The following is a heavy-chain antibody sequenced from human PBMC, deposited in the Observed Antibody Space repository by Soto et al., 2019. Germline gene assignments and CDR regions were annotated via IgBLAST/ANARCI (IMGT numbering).Heavy chain of an antibody. CDR3: AREGYSPPYGYYYYGMDV. V-gene: IGHV3-9*01. J-gene: IGHJ6*02. Sequence: EVQLVESGGGLVQPGRSLRLSCAASGFIFDDYAMHWVRQGPGKGLEWISGISWNSANIIYADSVKGRFTISRDNAMNSLYLQMDSLRPEDTAVYYCAREGYSPPYGYYYYGMDVWGQGTTVTVSS. D-gene: IGHD2-15*01. CDR1: GFIFDDYA. CDR2: ISWNSANI.